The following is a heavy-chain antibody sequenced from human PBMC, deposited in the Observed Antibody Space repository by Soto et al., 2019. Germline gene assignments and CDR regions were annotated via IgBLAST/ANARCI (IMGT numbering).Heavy chain of an antibody. J-gene: IGHJ4*02. CDR3: ARGGIVVVPAAMPERY. CDR2: INHSGST. D-gene: IGHD2-2*01. Sequence: QVQLQQWGAGLLKPSETLSLTCAVYGGSFSGYYWSWIRQPPGKGLEWIGEINHSGSTNYNPSLRSRVTISVDTSKSQFSLKLSSVTAADTAVYYCARGGIVVVPAAMPERYWGQGTLVTVSS. V-gene: IGHV4-34*01. CDR1: GGSFSGYY.